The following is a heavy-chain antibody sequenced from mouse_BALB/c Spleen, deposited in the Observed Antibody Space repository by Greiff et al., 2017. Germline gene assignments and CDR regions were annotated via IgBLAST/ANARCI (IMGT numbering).Heavy chain of an antibody. J-gene: IGHJ4*01. V-gene: IGHV5-12-1*01. Sequence: EVKLMESGGGLVKPGGSLKLSCAASGFAFSSYDMSWVRQTPEKRLEWVAYISSGGGSTYYPDTVKGRFTISRDNAKNTLYLQMSSLKSEDTAMYYCARTGTYAMDYWGQGTSVTVSS. CDR3: ARTGTYAMDY. D-gene: IGHD4-1*01. CDR2: ISSGGGST. CDR1: GFAFSSYD.